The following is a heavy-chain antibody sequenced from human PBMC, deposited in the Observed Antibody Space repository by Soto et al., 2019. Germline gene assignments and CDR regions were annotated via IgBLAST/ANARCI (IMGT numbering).Heavy chain of an antibody. D-gene: IGHD6-13*01. J-gene: IGHJ1*01. Sequence: LSLTCAVSGDSISRSNWWSLVRQPPGKGLEWIGEIYHSGSTNYNPSLKSRVTISVDKSKNQLSLKLTPVTAAYTAVYYCASRIAAARTDEAEYFQHWGQGTLVTVSS. CDR1: GDSISRSNW. V-gene: IGHV4-4*02. CDR3: ASRIAAARTDEAEYFQH. CDR2: IYHSGST.